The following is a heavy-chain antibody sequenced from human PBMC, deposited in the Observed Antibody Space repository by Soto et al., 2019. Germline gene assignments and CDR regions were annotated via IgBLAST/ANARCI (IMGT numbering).Heavy chain of an antibody. Sequence: QVQLLQSGAEVKKPGASVKVSCKTSGYTFTSYAISWVRQAPGQGLEWLGWISAYNGTTNYAQKLHGRVTMTTDTSTGTAYMDLRSLRSDDTALYYCARVEAGPSPIAARRYYFDYWGQGTLVTVFS. V-gene: IGHV1-18*04. D-gene: IGHD6-6*01. CDR2: ISAYNGTT. J-gene: IGHJ4*02. CDR1: GYTFTSYA. CDR3: ARVEAGPSPIAARRYYFDY.